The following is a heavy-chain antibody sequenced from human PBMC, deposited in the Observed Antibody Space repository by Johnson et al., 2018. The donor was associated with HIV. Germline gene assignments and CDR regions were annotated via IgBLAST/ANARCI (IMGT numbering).Heavy chain of an antibody. J-gene: IGHJ3*01. V-gene: IGHV3-33*01. CDR1: GFTFDTYG. CDR2: IHYDGNNK. Sequence: QVQLVESGGGVVQPGRSLRLSCAASGFTFDTYGMHWVRQAPGKGLEWVAFIHYDGNNKYYADSVKGRFTISRDNARNTLYLQLNSLVAEDTAVYYCARGNVCGFDLWGQGTTVTVSS. CDR3: ARGNVCGFDL. D-gene: IGHD2-21*01.